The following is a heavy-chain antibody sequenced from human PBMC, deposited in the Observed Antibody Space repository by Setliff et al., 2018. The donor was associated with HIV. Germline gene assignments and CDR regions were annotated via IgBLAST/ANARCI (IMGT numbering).Heavy chain of an antibody. CDR2: ISAYNGHT. Sequence: ASVKVSCKASGYTFTSYVMHWVRQAPGQGLEWMGWISAYNGHTTHAQKFQGRLTMTTDTSTYTAYMELRSLRSDDTAVYYCARGLAVAGKSYYDYYYMDVWGKGTTVTVS. D-gene: IGHD6-19*01. CDR1: GYTFTSYV. V-gene: IGHV1-18*01. J-gene: IGHJ6*03. CDR3: ARGLAVAGKSYYDYYYMDV.